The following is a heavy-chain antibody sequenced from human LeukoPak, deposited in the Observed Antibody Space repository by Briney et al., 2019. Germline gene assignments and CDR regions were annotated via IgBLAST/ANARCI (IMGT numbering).Heavy chain of an antibody. CDR3: VRGRSVTGVFRWGPKRNSHYSMDV. D-gene: IGHD3-9*01. V-gene: IGHV4-59*01. J-gene: IGHJ6*02. Sequence: SETLSPTCTVSGGSMSSYSWSWIRQSPEKGLEWIGYIYDSGSTTYNPSLKSRVTILVDTSQKQFSLKLGSVTAADTAMYYCVRGRSVTGVFRWGPKRNSHYSMDVWGQGTTVTVSS. CDR2: IYDSGST. CDR1: GGSMSSYS.